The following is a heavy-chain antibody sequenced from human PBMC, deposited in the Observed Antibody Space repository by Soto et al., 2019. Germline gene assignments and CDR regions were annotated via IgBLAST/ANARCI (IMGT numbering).Heavy chain of an antibody. V-gene: IGHV1-18*01. CDR2: ISAYNGDT. J-gene: IGHJ4*02. CDR3: PRSGAYCTSITCLFDSF. CDR1: GYTFSSYG. D-gene: IGHD2-8*01. Sequence: QAQLVQSGAEVKKPGASVKVSCRASGYTFSSYGYAWVRQAPGQGLEWMGWISAYNGDTNYAQKFQDRVTLTTDTSTTTAYMELTNLGSDDTAVYYCPRSGAYCTSITCLFDSFWGLGALFTVSS.